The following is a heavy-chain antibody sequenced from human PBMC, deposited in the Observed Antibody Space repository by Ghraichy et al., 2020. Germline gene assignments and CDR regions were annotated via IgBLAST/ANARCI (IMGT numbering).Heavy chain of an antibody. CDR1: GGSISSSSYY. CDR2: IYYSGST. J-gene: IGHJ4*02. Sequence: SETLSLTCTVPGGSISSSSYYWGWIRQPPGKGLEWIGSIYYSGSTYYNPSLKSRVTISVDTSKNQFSLKLSSVTAADTAVYYCARSTALYYFDYWGQGTLVTVSS. V-gene: IGHV4-39*01. D-gene: IGHD4-17*01. CDR3: ARSTALYYFDY.